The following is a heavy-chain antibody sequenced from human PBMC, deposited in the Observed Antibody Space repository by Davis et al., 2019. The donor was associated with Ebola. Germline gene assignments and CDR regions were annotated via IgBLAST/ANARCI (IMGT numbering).Heavy chain of an antibody. Sequence: PGGSLRLSCAASGFTFSSYAMSWVRQAPGKGLEWVSAISGSGGSTYYADSVKGRFTISRDNSKNTLYLQMNSLRAEDTAVYYCAAYPEEGASYYYGMDVWGQGTTVTVSS. CDR2: ISGSGGST. D-gene: IGHD1-26*01. V-gene: IGHV3-23*01. CDR3: AAYPEEGASYYYGMDV. CDR1: GFTFSSYA. J-gene: IGHJ6*02.